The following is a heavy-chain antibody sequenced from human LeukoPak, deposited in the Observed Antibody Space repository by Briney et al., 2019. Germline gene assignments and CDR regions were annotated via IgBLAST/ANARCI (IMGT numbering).Heavy chain of an antibody. Sequence: PSETLSLTCAVSGYSISSGYYWGWIRQPPGKGLEWIGSIYHSGSTYYNPSLKSRVTISVDTSKNQFSLKLSSVTAADTAVYYCARVPGLYYFDYWGQGTLVTVFS. CDR3: ARVPGLYYFDY. J-gene: IGHJ4*02. CDR2: IYHSGST. CDR1: GYSISSGYY. D-gene: IGHD3-16*01. V-gene: IGHV4-38-2*01.